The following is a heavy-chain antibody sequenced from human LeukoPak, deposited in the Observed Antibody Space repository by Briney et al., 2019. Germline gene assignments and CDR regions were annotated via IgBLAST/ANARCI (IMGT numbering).Heavy chain of an antibody. J-gene: IGHJ4*02. V-gene: IGHV3-33*06. D-gene: IGHD5-18*01. CDR1: GFTFSSYG. Sequence: GGSLRLSCAASGFTFSSYGMHWVRQAPGKGLEWVSVIWFDGINKSYADSVRGGFTLSRDNSKSTLYLQMNSLRAEDTAVYYCAKDSWIRGYSYDRWGVWGQGTLVTVPS. CDR3: AKDSWIRGYSYDRWGV. CDR2: IWFDGINK.